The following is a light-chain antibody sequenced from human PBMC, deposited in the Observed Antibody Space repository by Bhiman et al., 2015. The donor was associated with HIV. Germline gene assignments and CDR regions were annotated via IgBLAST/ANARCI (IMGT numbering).Light chain of an antibody. V-gene: IGLV1-51*02. J-gene: IGLJ2*01. CDR1: SSNIGDNS. Sequence: QSVLTQPPSVSAAPGQKVTISCSGGSSNIGDNSVSWYQQLPGTAPKLLIYENNKRPSGIPDRFSGSQSGTSATLDITGLQTGDEADYYCGTWDSRLANMVFGGGTKLTVL. CDR3: GTWDSRLANMV. CDR2: ENN.